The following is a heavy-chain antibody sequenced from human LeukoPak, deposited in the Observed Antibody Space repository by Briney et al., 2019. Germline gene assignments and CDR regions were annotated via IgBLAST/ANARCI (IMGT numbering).Heavy chain of an antibody. CDR1: GFTFSGYG. J-gene: IGHJ6*02. D-gene: IGHD6-13*01. CDR3: ARERSSWHTYGMDV. CDR2: IWFDGSNK. V-gene: IGHV3-33*01. Sequence: GGSLRLSCAASGFTFSGYGMHWVRQAPGKGLEWVAVIWFDGSNKYYADSVKGRFTISRDNSKNTLSLQMNSLRAEDTAVYYCARERSSWHTYGMDVWCQGTTVTVSS.